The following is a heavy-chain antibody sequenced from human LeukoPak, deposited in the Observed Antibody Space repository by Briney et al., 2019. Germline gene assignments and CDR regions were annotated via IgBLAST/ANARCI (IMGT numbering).Heavy chain of an antibody. D-gene: IGHD2-2*01. J-gene: IGHJ4*02. CDR3: ARDSPPRPRSKKEYPIGDY. Sequence: GGSLRLSCAASGFTFSSYSMNWVRQAPGKGLEWVSYISSSSINIYYADSVKGRFTISRDNAKNSLYLHMNSLRDEDTAVYYCARDSPPRPRSKKEYPIGDYWGQGTLVTVSS. CDR1: GFTFSSYS. CDR2: ISSSSINI. V-gene: IGHV3-48*02.